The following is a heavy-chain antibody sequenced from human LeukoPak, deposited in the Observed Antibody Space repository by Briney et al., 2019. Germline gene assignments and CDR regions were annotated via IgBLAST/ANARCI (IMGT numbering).Heavy chain of an antibody. CDR1: GGSFSGYY. D-gene: IGHD6-19*01. CDR3: ARLVYSSGWPFDY. V-gene: IGHV4-34*01. CDR2: INHSGST. Sequence: PSETLSLTCAVYGGSFSGYYWSWIRQPPGKGLEWIGEINHSGSTNYNPSLKSRVAISVDTSKNQSSLKLSSVTAADTAVYYCARLVYSSGWPFDYWGQGTLVTVSS. J-gene: IGHJ4*02.